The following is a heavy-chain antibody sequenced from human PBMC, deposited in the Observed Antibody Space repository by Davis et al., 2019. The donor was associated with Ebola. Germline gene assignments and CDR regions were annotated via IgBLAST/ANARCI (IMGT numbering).Heavy chain of an antibody. CDR1: GFTFSSYW. V-gene: IGHV3-7*03. J-gene: IGHJ6*02. D-gene: IGHD3-22*01. Sequence: GSLRLSCAASGFTFSSYWMSWVRQAPGKGLEWVANIKEDGSEKYYLDSVKGRFSISRDNAKGSLFLQMNSLRGEDTAVYYCARVRTEYSYDSRGYYRYYDYYGMDVWGQGTTVTVSS. CDR2: IKEDGSEK. CDR3: ARVRTEYSYDSRGYYRYYDYYGMDV.